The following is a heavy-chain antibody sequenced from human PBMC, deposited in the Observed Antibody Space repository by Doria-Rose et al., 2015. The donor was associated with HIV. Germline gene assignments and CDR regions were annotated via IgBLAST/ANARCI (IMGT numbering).Heavy chain of an antibody. Sequence: VQLVESGPGLVKPSKTLSLTCSVSGGSISHYYWSWIRQPPGKGLEYIGDIFYTRSTNYSPSLKSRVSISIDTSKNKFSLRLSSVTAADTAVYYCARVLSGTYDYWGQGTLVTVSS. J-gene: IGHJ4*02. CDR3: ARVLSGTYDY. CDR1: GGSISHYY. V-gene: IGHV4-59*01. CDR2: IFYTRST. D-gene: IGHD1-26*01.